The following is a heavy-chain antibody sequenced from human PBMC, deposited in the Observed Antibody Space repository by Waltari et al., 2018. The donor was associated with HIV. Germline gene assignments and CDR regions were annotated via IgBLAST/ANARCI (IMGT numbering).Heavy chain of an antibody. D-gene: IGHD2-15*01. CDR2: INQDGSQK. J-gene: IGHJ4*02. CDR1: GFTFRNFF. V-gene: IGHV3-7*01. CDR3: ARTCIGGSCHAIFDL. Sequence: DVQLVESGGGLVQPGGSPRLSCDASGFTFRNFFMGWVRQAPGKGLEWVANINQDGSQKYYVDSVKGRFTISRDDAKSSVYLQMNSLRVEDTAVYYCARTCIGGSCHAIFDLWGQGTVVTVSS.